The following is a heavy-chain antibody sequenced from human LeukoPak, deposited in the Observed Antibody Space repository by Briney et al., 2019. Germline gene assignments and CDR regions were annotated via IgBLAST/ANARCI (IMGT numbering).Heavy chain of an antibody. Sequence: ASVTVSCKASGYTFTSYDINWVRQATGQGLEWMGWMNPNSGNTGYAQKFQGRVTMTRNTSISTAYMELSSLRSEDTAVYYCARETTTSGSYSEGFDYWGQGTLVTVSS. J-gene: IGHJ4*02. D-gene: IGHD1-26*01. V-gene: IGHV1-8*01. CDR1: GYTFTSYD. CDR3: ARETTTSGSYSEGFDY. CDR2: MNPNSGNT.